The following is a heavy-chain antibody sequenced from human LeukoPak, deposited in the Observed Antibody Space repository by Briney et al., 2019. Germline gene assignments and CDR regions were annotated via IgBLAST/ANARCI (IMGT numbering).Heavy chain of an antibody. Sequence: GGSLRLSCSVSGLTFSNAWMNWVRQAPGKGLEWVGRIKSKTDGGTTDYAAPVKGRFTISRDDSKNTLYLQMNSLKTEDTAVYYCTTDSPAMVRGVIGPYYYHGMDVWGQGTTVTVSS. J-gene: IGHJ6*02. CDR1: GLTFSNAW. CDR2: IKSKTDGGTT. CDR3: TTDSPAMVRGVIGPYYYHGMDV. D-gene: IGHD3-10*01. V-gene: IGHV3-15*01.